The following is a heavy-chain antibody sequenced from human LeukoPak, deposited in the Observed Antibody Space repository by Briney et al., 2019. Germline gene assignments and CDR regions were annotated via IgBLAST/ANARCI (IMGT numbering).Heavy chain of an antibody. V-gene: IGHV3-30*02. D-gene: IGHD4-17*01. Sequence: GGSLRLXCAASGFTYSSYGMHWVRRAPGKGLEWVAFIRYDGSNKYYADSVKGRFTISRDNSKNTLYLQMNSLRAEDTAVYYCAKDLGADYGDYTFDYWGQGTLVTVSS. CDR2: IRYDGSNK. J-gene: IGHJ4*02. CDR3: AKDLGADYGDYTFDY. CDR1: GFTYSSYG.